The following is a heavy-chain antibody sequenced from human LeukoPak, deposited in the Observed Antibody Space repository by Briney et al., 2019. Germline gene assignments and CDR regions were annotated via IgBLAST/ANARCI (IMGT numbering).Heavy chain of an antibody. CDR2: IIPIFGTA. CDR1: GGTFSSYA. J-gene: IGHJ4*02. Sequence: ASVKVSCEASGGTFSSYAISWVRQAPGQGLEWMGGIIPIFGTANYAQKFQGRVTITADESTSTAYMELSSLRSEDTAVYYCARTGVAALSFDYWGQGTLVTVSS. CDR3: ARTGVAALSFDY. D-gene: IGHD6-13*01. V-gene: IGHV1-69*13.